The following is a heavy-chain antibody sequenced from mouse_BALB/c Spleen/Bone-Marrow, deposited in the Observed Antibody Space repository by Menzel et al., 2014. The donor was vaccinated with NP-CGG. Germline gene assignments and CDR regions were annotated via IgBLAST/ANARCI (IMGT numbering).Heavy chain of an antibody. Sequence: VKLMESGTDLVGPGASVKLSYKASGYTFTSYWINWVKQRPGQGLEWIGNIYPSDSYTNYNQKSKDKATLTVDKSSSTAYMHLSSPTSEDSAVYYCTRDDGGFAYWGQGTLVTVSA. CDR1: GYTFTSYW. D-gene: IGHD1-1*02. CDR2: IYPSDSYT. CDR3: TRDDGGFAY. V-gene: IGHV1-69*02. J-gene: IGHJ3*01.